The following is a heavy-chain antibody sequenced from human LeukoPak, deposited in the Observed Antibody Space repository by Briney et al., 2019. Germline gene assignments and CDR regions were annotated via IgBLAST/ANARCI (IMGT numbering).Heavy chain of an antibody. D-gene: IGHD3-22*01. CDR1: GFTFSSYS. CDR2: MNQDGSHI. CDR3: ARDLVTTIVVPYDF. V-gene: IGHV3-7*01. J-gene: IGHJ4*02. Sequence: GGSLRLSCAASGFTFSSYSMNWVRQAPGKGLEWVANMNQDGSHIYYVDSVKGRFTISRDNAKNSLYLQLDSLRAEDTAVYYCARDLVTTIVVPYDFWGQGTLVTVSS.